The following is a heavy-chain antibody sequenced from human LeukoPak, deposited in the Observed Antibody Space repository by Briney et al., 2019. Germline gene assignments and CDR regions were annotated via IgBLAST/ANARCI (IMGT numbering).Heavy chain of an antibody. J-gene: IGHJ5*02. V-gene: IGHV3-9*01. CDR3: VKDQTTVSLSGWFDP. CDR1: GFIFDDYA. CDR2: ISWDSGII. D-gene: IGHD4-17*01. Sequence: PGGSLRLSCAASGFIFDDYAMHWVRQAPGKGLEWVSGISWDSGIIGYADSVKGRFTIGRDDAKNSLYLQMDSLRPEDTALYYCVKDQTTVSLSGWFDPWGQGTLVTVSP.